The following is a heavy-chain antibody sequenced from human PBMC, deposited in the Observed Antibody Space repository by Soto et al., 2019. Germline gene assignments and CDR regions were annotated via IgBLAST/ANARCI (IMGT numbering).Heavy chain of an antibody. D-gene: IGHD6-19*01. J-gene: IGHJ4*02. CDR2: IYLGDSDT. CDR1: GYSFTNYW. V-gene: IGHV5-51*03. Sequence: GESLKISCKGSGYSFTNYWIGWVRQMPGKGLEWMGTIYLGDSDTRYSPSFQGRVTISADKSISAAYLQWGSLKASDTAMYYCARSVAGTLHYFDYWGQGTLVTVSS. CDR3: ARSVAGTLHYFDY.